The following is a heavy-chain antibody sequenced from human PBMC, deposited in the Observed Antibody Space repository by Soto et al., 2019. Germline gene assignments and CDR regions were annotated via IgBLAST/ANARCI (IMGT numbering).Heavy chain of an antibody. J-gene: IGHJ5*02. V-gene: IGHV1-18*01. Sequence: GASVKVSCKTSGYTFSTFGISWVRQAPGQGLEWMGWISAYTGNTNYAQKLQGRVTMTTDTSTSTAYMELRSLRSDDTAVYYCARDDSSGWYYWFDPWGQGTLVTVS. CDR3: ARDDSSGWYYWFDP. D-gene: IGHD6-19*01. CDR1: GYTFSTFG. CDR2: ISAYTGNT.